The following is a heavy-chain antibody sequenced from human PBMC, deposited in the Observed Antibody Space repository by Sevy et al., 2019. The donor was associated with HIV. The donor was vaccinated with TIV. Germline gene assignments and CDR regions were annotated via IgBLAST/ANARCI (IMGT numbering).Heavy chain of an antibody. Sequence: ASVKVSCKSSGYTFKGYYIHWVRQAPGQGLEWMGWINPNTGASKCAQKFQGRVTMTRDTSISTAYMELRGLRSDDTYMYYCVFVWRITVADGFDIWGQGTMVTVSS. V-gene: IGHV1-2*02. CDR3: VFVWRITVADGFDI. CDR2: INPNTGAS. J-gene: IGHJ3*02. CDR1: GYTFKGYY. D-gene: IGHD6-19*01.